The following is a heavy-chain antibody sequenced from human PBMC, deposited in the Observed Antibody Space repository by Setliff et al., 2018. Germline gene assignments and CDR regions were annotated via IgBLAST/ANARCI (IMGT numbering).Heavy chain of an antibody. CDR2: IYSGDRNT. CDR1: GFVVSNNE. J-gene: IGHJ6*03. V-gene: IGHV3-NL1*01. Sequence: LRLSCAASGFVVSNNEMSWVRQAPGKGLEWVSTIYSGDRNTFYTDSVKGRFTISRDNSKNTQYLQMNSLRPEDTAMYYCAKGGPYYYYYMDVWGKGTMVTVSS. CDR3: AKGGPYYYYYMDV.